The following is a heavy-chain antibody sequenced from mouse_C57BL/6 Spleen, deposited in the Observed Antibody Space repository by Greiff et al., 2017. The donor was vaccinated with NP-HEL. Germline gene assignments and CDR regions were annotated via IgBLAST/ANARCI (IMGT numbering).Heavy chain of an antibody. J-gene: IGHJ1*03. Sequence: EVKLMESGPELVKPGASVKIPCKASGYTFTDYNMDWVKQSHGKSLEWIGDINPNNGGTIYNQKFKGKATLTVDKSSSTAYMELRSLTSEDTAVYYCARNYGSSYEYFDVWGTGTTVTVSS. CDR2: INPNNGGT. V-gene: IGHV1-18*01. D-gene: IGHD1-1*01. CDR3: ARNYGSSYEYFDV. CDR1: GYTFTDYN.